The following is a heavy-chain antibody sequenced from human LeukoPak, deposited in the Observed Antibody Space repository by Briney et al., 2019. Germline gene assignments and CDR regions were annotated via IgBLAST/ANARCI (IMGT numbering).Heavy chain of an antibody. D-gene: IGHD3-3*01. V-gene: IGHV4-4*09. Sequence: PSETLTLTCTVSGGSISSYYWSWIRQPPGKGLEWIGNIYTSGSTNYNPSLKSRVTISVDTSKNQFSLKLSSVIAADTAVYYCARGDFWSGYSSDYWGQGTLVTVSS. J-gene: IGHJ4*02. CDR1: GGSISSYY. CDR3: ARGDFWSGYSSDY. CDR2: IYTSGST.